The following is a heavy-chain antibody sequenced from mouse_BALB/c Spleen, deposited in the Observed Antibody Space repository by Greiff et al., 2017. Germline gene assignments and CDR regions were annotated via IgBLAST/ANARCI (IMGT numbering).Heavy chain of an antibody. CDR1: GYSITSDYA. V-gene: IGHV3-2*02. J-gene: IGHJ3*01. CDR2: ISYSGST. CDR3: AETGKGLNWGFAY. Sequence: EVQLVESGPGLVKPSQSLSLTCTVTGYSITSDYAWNWIRQFPGNKLEWMGYISYSGSTSYNPSLKSRISITRDTSKNQFFLQLNSVTTEDTATYYCAETGKGLNWGFAYWGQGTLVTVSA. D-gene: IGHD4-1*01.